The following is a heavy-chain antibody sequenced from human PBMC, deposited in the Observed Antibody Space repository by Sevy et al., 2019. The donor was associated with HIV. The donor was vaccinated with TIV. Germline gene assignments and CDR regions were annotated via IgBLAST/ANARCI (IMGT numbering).Heavy chain of an antibody. D-gene: IGHD2-2*01. V-gene: IGHV1-69*13. CDR2: IIPIFGTA. CDR1: GGTFSSYA. J-gene: IGHJ6*02. Sequence: ASVKVSCKASGGTFSSYAISWVRQAPGQGLEWMGGIIPIFGTANYAQKFQGRVTITADESTSTAYMELSSLRSEDTAGYYCARRGVGIGIYCSSTSCPWVYGMDVWGQGTTVTVSS. CDR3: ARRGVGIGIYCSSTSCPWVYGMDV.